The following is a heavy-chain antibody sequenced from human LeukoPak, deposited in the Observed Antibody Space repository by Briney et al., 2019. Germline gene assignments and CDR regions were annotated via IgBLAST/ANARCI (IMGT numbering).Heavy chain of an antibody. Sequence: GGSLRLSCAASGFTFSSYAMHWVRQAPGKGLEWVAVISYDGSNKYYADSVKGRFTISRDNSKNTLYLQMNSLRAEDTAVYYCARATTMIVVVNPFGYWGQGTLVTVSS. CDR1: GFTFSSYA. V-gene: IGHV3-30-3*01. CDR3: ARATTMIVVVNPFGY. J-gene: IGHJ4*02. CDR2: ISYDGSNK. D-gene: IGHD3-22*01.